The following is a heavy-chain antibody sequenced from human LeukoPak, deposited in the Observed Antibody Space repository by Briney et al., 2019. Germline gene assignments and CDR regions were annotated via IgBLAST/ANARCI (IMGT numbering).Heavy chain of an antibody. CDR1: GFTFSSYG. J-gene: IGHJ4*02. Sequence: PGRSLRLSCAASGFTFSSYGVHWVRQAPGKGLEWVAVISYDGSNKYYADSVKGRFTISRDNSKNTLYLQMNSLRAEDTAVYYCAKGSGYWGQGTLVTVSS. CDR2: ISYDGSNK. V-gene: IGHV3-30*18. CDR3: AKGSGY.